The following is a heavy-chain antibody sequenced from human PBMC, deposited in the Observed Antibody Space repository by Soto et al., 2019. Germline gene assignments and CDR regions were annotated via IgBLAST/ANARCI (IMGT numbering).Heavy chain of an antibody. Sequence: EVQLVESGGGLVQPGGSLRLSCAASGFTFSSYSMNWVRQAPGKGLEWVSYISSSSSTIYYADSVKGRFNISRDNAKNSLYLQMNSLRAEDTAVYYCARGSDIVLMVSDAFDIWGQGTMVTVSS. CDR3: ARGSDIVLMVSDAFDI. D-gene: IGHD2-8*01. V-gene: IGHV3-48*01. CDR1: GFTFSSYS. J-gene: IGHJ3*02. CDR2: ISSSSSTI.